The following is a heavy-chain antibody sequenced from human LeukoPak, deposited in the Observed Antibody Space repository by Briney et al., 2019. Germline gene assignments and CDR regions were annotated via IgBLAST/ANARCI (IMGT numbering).Heavy chain of an antibody. CDR2: IYSSGST. J-gene: IGHJ4*02. Sequence: GGSLRLSCAASGFNFSNNYMTWVRQAPGKGLEWVSLIYSSGSTYYADSVKGRFTISRDNSKNTLYLQVNSLRAEDTAVYYCARRGDGGRSFDYWGQGTLVTVSS. V-gene: IGHV3-53*01. CDR3: ARRGDGGRSFDY. D-gene: IGHD4-23*01. CDR1: GFNFSNNY.